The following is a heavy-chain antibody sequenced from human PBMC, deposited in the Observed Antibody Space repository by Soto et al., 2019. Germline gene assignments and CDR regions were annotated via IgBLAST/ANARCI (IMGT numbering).Heavy chain of an antibody. D-gene: IGHD3-3*01. Sequence: GASVKVSCKASGYTFTSYGISWVRQAPGQGLEWMGWISAYNGNTNYAQKLQGRVTMTTDTSTSTAYMELRSLRPDDTAVYYRARPNYDFWSGYYTQERNWFDPWGQGTLVTVSS. CDR1: GYTFTSYG. CDR3: ARPNYDFWSGYYTQERNWFDP. CDR2: ISAYNGNT. J-gene: IGHJ5*02. V-gene: IGHV1-18*01.